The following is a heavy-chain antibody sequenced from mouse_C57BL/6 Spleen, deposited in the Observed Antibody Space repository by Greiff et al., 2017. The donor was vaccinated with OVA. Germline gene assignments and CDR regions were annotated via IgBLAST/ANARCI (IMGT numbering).Heavy chain of an antibody. D-gene: IGHD2-4*01. CDR3: ARRGDYDEDYYAMDY. CDR2: IYPGDGDT. Sequence: QVQLQQSGAELVKPGASVKISRKASGYAFSSYWMNWVKQRPGKGLEWIGQIYPGDGDTNYNGKFKGKATLTADKSSSTAYMQLSSLTSEDSAVYFCARRGDYDEDYYAMDYWGQGTSVTVSS. CDR1: GYAFSSYW. V-gene: IGHV1-80*01. J-gene: IGHJ4*01.